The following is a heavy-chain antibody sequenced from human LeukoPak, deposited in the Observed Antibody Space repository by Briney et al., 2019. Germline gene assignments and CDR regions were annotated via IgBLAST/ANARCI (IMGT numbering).Heavy chain of an antibody. V-gene: IGHV3-21*01. D-gene: IGHD3-22*01. CDR2: ISGSSIYI. Sequence: GGSLRLSCAASGFTFSTYSMNWVRQAPGKGLEWVSSISGSSIYIYYADSVKGRFTISRDNAKNSLYLQMNSLRAEDTAVYYCARDPPHSDSSGYYYDYWGQGTLVTVSS. CDR1: GFTFSTYS. CDR3: ARDPPHSDSSGYYYDY. J-gene: IGHJ4*02.